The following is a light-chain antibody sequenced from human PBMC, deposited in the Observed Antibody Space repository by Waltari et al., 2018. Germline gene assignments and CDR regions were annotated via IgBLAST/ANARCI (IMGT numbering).Light chain of an antibody. V-gene: IGLV2-8*01. CDR1: SGDIGAYNS. CDR3: SSYADSNVL. J-gene: IGLJ2*01. Sequence: QSALTQPPSASGSPGQSVTISCPGTSGDIGAYNSVSWYQQHPGRAPKLMIYDVTKRPSGVPDRFSGSRSGNTASLTVSGLQTEDEADYFCSSYADSNVLFGGGTKLTVL. CDR2: DVT.